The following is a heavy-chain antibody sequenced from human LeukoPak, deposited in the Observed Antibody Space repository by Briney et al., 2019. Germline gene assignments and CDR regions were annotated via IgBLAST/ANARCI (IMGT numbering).Heavy chain of an antibody. V-gene: IGHV1-2*02. CDR3: ARLSAL. CDR1: GYPFSDYY. J-gene: IGHJ1*01. CDR2: IDPKNGDT. Sequence: ASVKVSCKTSGYPFSDYYIHCIRQASGQGLESMGWIDPKNGDTKYAQRSQGRLTISMDTSIDTVYMELSSLRYDDTAVHYCARLSALWGQGTLVTVSS.